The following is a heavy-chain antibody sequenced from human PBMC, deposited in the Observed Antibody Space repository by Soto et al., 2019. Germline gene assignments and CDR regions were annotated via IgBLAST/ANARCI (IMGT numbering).Heavy chain of an antibody. CDR3: ARDRGGSWLSFDY. D-gene: IGHD2-15*01. J-gene: IGHJ4*02. CDR1: GFTFSSYS. Sequence: GGSLRLSCAASGFTFSSYSMNWVRQAPGKGLEWVSYISSSSSTIYYADSVKGRFTISRDNAKNSLYLQMNSLRAEDTAVYYCARDRGGSWLSFDYWGQGTLVTVSS. CDR2: ISSSSSTI. V-gene: IGHV3-48*01.